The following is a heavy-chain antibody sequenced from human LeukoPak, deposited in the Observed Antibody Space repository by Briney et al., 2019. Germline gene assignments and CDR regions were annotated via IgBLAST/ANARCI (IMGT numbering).Heavy chain of an antibody. Sequence: PGRSLRLSCAASGFTFDDYSMHWVRQAPGKGLEWVSGISWTSGSIGYADSVKGRFTISRDNAKNSLYLQMNSLRAEDTALYYCAKAGHGDLTPFDYWGQGTLVTVSS. J-gene: IGHJ4*02. V-gene: IGHV3-9*01. CDR3: AKAGHGDLTPFDY. CDR1: GFTFDDYS. D-gene: IGHD4-17*01. CDR2: ISWTSGSI.